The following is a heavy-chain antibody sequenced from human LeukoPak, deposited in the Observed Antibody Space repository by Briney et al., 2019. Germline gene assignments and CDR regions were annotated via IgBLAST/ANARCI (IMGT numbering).Heavy chain of an antibody. D-gene: IGHD1-1*01. J-gene: IGHJ3*02. Sequence: GGSLRLSCAASGFTFNDYDMSWVRQAPGKGLEWVSGISGDGGAKFYADSVKGRFTISRDNSKNTLYLQVNSLRAEDTAVYYCARVQLERGAFDIWGQGTMVTVSS. CDR3: ARVQLERGAFDI. CDR1: GFTFNDYD. V-gene: IGHV3-23*01. CDR2: ISGDGGAK.